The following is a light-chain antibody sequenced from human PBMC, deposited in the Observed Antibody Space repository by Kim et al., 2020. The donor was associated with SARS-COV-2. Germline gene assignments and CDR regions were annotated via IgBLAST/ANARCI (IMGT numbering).Light chain of an antibody. Sequence: GQSVTISCTGTSSDVGGNNYVSWYQQHPGKAPKFMIYEVSKRPSGVPDRFSGSKSGNTASLIVSGLQAEDEADYYCSSYAGSNNWVFGGGTQLTVL. J-gene: IGLJ3*02. CDR1: SSDVGGNNY. V-gene: IGLV2-8*01. CDR3: SSYAGSNNWV. CDR2: EVS.